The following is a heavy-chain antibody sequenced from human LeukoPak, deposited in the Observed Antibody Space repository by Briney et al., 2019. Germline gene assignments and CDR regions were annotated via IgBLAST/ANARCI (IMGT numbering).Heavy chain of an antibody. V-gene: IGHV4-4*02. CDR2: IFHSGST. J-gene: IGHJ2*01. D-gene: IGHD3-22*01. CDR1: GAFIDSNNW. Sequence: KASETLSLTCAVSGAFIDSNNWWSLVRQTPGKGLEWIAEIFHSGSTNYNPSLKSRVTISLDESKNQFFLKLSSVTAADTAVYYCARAPKYYFDSSASWYFDIWGLGTLVAVSS. CDR3: ARAPKYYFDSSASWYFDI.